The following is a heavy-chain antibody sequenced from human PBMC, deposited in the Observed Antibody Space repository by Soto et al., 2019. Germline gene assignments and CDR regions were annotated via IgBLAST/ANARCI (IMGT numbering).Heavy chain of an antibody. V-gene: IGHV3-7*04. D-gene: IGHD2-8*01. CDR1: GFTFTRYS. Sequence: EVQLVESGGGLVKPGGSLRLSCAASGFTFTRYSMNWVRQAPGKGLEWVANIEKDGSEKSYVDSVKGRFAISRDNAKNSLYLQMNSLRAEDTAVYYCVRGMNRGDFWGQGTLVTVSS. J-gene: IGHJ4*02. CDR3: VRGMNRGDF. CDR2: IEKDGSEK.